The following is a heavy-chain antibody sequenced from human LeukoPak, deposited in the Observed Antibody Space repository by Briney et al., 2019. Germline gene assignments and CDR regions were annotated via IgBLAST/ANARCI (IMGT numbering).Heavy chain of an antibody. V-gene: IGHV3-23*01. CDR2: ITGSGTST. J-gene: IGHJ4*02. CDR1: GFTFSNYA. CDR3: VIWGDYDVLTGYYVPDY. D-gene: IGHD3-9*01. Sequence: GGSLRLSCVASGFTFSNYAMSWVRQAPGKGLEWVSAITGSGTSTYYADSLKGRFTISRDNSKNTVFLLMNSLRHEDTAIYYCVIWGDYDVLTGYYVPDYWGQGTLVTVSS.